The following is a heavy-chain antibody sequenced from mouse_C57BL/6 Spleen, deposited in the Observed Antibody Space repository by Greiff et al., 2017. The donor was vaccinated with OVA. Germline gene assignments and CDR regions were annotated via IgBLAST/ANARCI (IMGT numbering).Heavy chain of an antibody. D-gene: IGHD4-1*01. CDR3: ARNRGTGPEY. V-gene: IGHV2-2*01. Sequence: VQLQQSGPGLVQPSQCLSITCTVSGFSFTSYGVHWVRQSPGKGLEWLGVIWSGGSTDYNAAFIYRLTISTDNSSSQVFLKMNSLQADYMAVYYWARNRGTGPEYGGQGTTLTDSS. J-gene: IGHJ2*01. CDR2: IWSGGST. CDR1: GFSFTSYG.